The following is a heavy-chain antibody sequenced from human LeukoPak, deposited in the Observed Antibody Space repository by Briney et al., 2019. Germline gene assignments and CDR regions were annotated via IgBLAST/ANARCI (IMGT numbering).Heavy chain of an antibody. V-gene: IGHV1-69*05. CDR1: GGTFSSYA. J-gene: IGHJ4*02. CDR2: IIPIFGTA. CDR3: ARARYSDDSNYGFPFSGPLDY. D-gene: IGHD4-11*01. Sequence: ASVKVSCKASGGTFSSYAISWVRQAPGQGLEWMGGIIPIFGTANYAQKFQGRVTITTDESTSTAYMELSSLRSVDTAVYYCARARYSDDSNYGFPFSGPLDYWGQGTLVTVSS.